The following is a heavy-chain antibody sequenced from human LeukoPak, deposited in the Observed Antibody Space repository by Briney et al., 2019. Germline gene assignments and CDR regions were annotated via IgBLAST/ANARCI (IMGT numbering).Heavy chain of an antibody. V-gene: IGHV3-74*01. CDR2: ISNDGSTT. J-gene: IGHJ5*02. Sequence: PGGSLRLFCAASGFTFSSYWMHWVRQAPGKGLVWVSRISNDGSTTNYADSVKGRFTISRDNAKNTVYLQMNSLRAEDTAVYYCARGRAVAGSRGWFDPWGQGTLVTVSS. CDR3: ARGRAVAGSRGWFDP. CDR1: GFTFSSYW. D-gene: IGHD6-19*01.